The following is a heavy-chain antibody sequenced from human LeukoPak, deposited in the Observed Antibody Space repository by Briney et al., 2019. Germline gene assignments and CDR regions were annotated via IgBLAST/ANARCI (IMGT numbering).Heavy chain of an antibody. J-gene: IGHJ4*02. Sequence: SETLSLTCTVAGGSISGYYWSWVRQPPGKGLEWIGHVRYLRDTNYNASLESRVSILIDTSKSQISLRLNSVTAADTAVYYCARTDGDYDYFDYWGQGTLVTVSS. D-gene: IGHD4-17*01. CDR1: GGSISGYY. V-gene: IGHV4-59*01. CDR3: ARTDGDYDYFDY. CDR2: VRYLRDT.